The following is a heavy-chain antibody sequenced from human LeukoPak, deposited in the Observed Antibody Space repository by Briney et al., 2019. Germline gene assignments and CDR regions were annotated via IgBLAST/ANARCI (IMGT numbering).Heavy chain of an antibody. CDR2: IRGSGIRT. CDR3: AKVGDYYDSSGYYYVGGLALGFDY. Sequence: GGSLRLSCAASGFTFSSYGMSWVRQAPGKGLEWVSAIRGSGIRTYYADSVNGRFTISRDNSKNTLYLQMNSLRAEDTAVYYCAKVGDYYDSSGYYYVGGLALGFDYWGQGTLVTVSS. J-gene: IGHJ4*02. V-gene: IGHV3-23*01. D-gene: IGHD3-22*01. CDR1: GFTFSSYG.